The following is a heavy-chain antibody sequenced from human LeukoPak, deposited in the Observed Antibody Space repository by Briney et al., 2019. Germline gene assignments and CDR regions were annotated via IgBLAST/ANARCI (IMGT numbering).Heavy chain of an antibody. Sequence: GRSLRLSCAASGFTFSSYAMHWVRQAPGKGLEWVATISYDESNTYFADSVKGRFTISRDNSKNTLYLQMNSLRAEDTAVYYCAYARPLDYWGQGTLVTVSS. V-gene: IGHV3-30*04. CDR3: AYARPLDY. CDR2: ISYDESNT. D-gene: IGHD6-6*01. CDR1: GFTFSSYA. J-gene: IGHJ4*02.